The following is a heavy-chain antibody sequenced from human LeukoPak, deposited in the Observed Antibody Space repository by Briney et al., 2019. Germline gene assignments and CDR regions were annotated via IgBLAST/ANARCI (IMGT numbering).Heavy chain of an antibody. J-gene: IGHJ4*02. D-gene: IGHD5-24*01. CDR2: INHSGST. V-gene: IGHV4-34*01. Sequence: SETLSLTCAVYGGSFSGYYWSWIRQPPGKGLEWIGEINHSGSTNYNPSLKSRVTISVDTSKNQFSLKLSSVTAADTAVYYCANIRDGYNHFDYWGQGTLVTVSS. CDR3: ANIRDGYNHFDY. CDR1: GGSFSGYY.